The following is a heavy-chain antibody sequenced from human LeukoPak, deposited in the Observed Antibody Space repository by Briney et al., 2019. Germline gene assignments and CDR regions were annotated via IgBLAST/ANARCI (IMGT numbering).Heavy chain of an antibody. D-gene: IGHD3-3*01. CDR3: AILDAGIDFDY. Sequence: GGSPRLSCAASGFIFRDREMNWVRQAPGKGLEWVAHITSSPTTIYYADSVRGRFTISRDDAKNSLYLQMNSLRAEDTAVYYCAILDAGIDFDYWGQGTPVTVSS. CDR1: GFIFRDRE. CDR2: ITSSPTTI. J-gene: IGHJ4*02. V-gene: IGHV3-48*03.